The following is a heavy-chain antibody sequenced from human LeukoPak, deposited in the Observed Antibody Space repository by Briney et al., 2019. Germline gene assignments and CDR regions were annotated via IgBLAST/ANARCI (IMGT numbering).Heavy chain of an antibody. V-gene: IGHV6-1*01. Sequence: PSQTLSLTCAISGDSVSTNRATRNWIRQSPSRGLEWLGRTYYRSKWYSDYAVSVKSRLTINSDTSKSQFSLQLNSVTPEDTAVYYCTRDVGYTSGLLYWDQGTLVTVSS. D-gene: IGHD6-19*01. CDR3: TRDVGYTSGLLY. CDR1: GDSVSTNRAT. CDR2: TYYRSKWYS. J-gene: IGHJ4*02.